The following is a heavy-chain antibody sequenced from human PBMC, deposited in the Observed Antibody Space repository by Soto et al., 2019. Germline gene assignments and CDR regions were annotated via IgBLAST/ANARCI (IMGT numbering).Heavy chain of an antibody. D-gene: IGHD3-16*01. CDR2: ISYDGSNK. CDR1: GFTFSSYG. V-gene: IGHV3-30*18. CDR3: AKEPGSYYDYVWGSGGMDV. Sequence: QVQLVESGGGVVQPGRSLRLSCAASGFTFSSYGMHWVRQAPGKGLEWVAVISYDGSNKYYADSVKGRFTISRDNSKNTLYLQMNSLRAEVTAVYYCAKEPGSYYDYVWGSGGMDVWGQGTTVTVSS. J-gene: IGHJ6*02.